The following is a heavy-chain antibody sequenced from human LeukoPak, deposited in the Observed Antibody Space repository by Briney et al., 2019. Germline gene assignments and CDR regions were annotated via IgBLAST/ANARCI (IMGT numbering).Heavy chain of an antibody. D-gene: IGHD1-14*01. V-gene: IGHV3-23*01. CDR2: ISNSDDST. CDR1: GFPFSSYA. J-gene: IGHJ4*02. CDR3: AKATGYLL. Sequence: GESLRLSCAASGFPFSSYAMSWVRQAPGKGLEWVATISNSDDSTYYADSVKGRFTISRDNSENTLFLRMNRLRAEDTAVYYCAKATGYLLWGQGTLVTVSS.